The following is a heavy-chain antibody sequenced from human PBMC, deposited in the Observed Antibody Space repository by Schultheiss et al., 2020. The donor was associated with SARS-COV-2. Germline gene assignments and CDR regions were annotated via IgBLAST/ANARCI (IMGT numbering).Heavy chain of an antibody. CDR3: VKRRGTISMTTVMGDY. CDR2: INSDGSST. Sequence: GGSLRLSCAASGFTFSYYYMSGVRQAPGKGLVWVSRINSDGSSTSYADSVKGRFTISRDNAKNTLYLQMNSLRAEDTAVYYCVKRRGTISMTTVMGDYWGQGTLVTVSS. CDR1: GFTFSYYY. J-gene: IGHJ4*02. V-gene: IGHV3-74*01. D-gene: IGHD4-11*01.